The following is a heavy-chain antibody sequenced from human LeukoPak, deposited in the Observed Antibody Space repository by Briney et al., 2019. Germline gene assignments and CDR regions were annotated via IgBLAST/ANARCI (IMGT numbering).Heavy chain of an antibody. Sequence: GGSLRLSCAASGFNFSSYAMRWVRQAPGKRLEWVSTISGSGSNTYYADSVKGRFTISRDNSRDALYLHMHSLRGDDTAIYSCAKSPRGYTYVPDYWGQGTRVTVSS. CDR1: GFNFSSYA. J-gene: IGHJ4*02. D-gene: IGHD5-18*01. V-gene: IGHV3-23*01. CDR2: ISGSGSNT. CDR3: AKSPRGYTYVPDY.